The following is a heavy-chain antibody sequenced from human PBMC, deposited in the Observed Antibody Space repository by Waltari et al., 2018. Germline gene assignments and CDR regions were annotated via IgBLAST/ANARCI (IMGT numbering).Heavy chain of an antibody. J-gene: IGHJ5*02. Sequence: QVQLVQSGAEVKKPGASVKVSCKASGYTFTGYYMHWVRQAPGQGLEWVGRINPNSDGTNYAQKFQGRVTMTRDTSISTAYMELSRLRSDDTAVYYCARDYIVVVPAAIKWFDPWGQGTLVTVSS. CDR3: ARDYIVVVPAAIKWFDP. CDR1: GYTFTGYY. V-gene: IGHV1-2*06. CDR2: INPNSDGT. D-gene: IGHD2-2*01.